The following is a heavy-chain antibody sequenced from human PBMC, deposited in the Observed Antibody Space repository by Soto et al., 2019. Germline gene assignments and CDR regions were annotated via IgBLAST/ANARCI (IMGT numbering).Heavy chain of an antibody. CDR1: GGSISSYY. J-gene: IGHJ4*02. V-gene: IGHV4-59*12. D-gene: IGHD2-15*01. CDR2: IYYSGST. CDR3: ARECCSGGKGGDYFDY. Sequence: PSETLSLTCTVSGGSISSYYWSWIRQPPGKGLEWIGYIYYSGSTNYNPSLKSRVTISVDTSKNTLYLQMNSLRAEDTAVYYCARECCSGGKGGDYFDYWGQGTLVTVSS.